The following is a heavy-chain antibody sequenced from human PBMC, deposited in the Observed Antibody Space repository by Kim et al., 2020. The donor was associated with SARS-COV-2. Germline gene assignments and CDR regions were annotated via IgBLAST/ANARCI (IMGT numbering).Heavy chain of an antibody. V-gene: IGHV7-4-1*02. CDR2: INTHTGNP. D-gene: IGHD4-17*01. Sequence: ASVKVSCKASGYTFINYAINWVRQAPGQGLEWMGWINTHTGNPTYAQAFTGRIAFSLDASARTAYLQISGLKAEDTAVYFCTIVLTTVTGGNWFAPWGQGTLVSVSS. J-gene: IGHJ5*02. CDR1: GYTFINYA. CDR3: TIVLTTVTGGNWFAP.